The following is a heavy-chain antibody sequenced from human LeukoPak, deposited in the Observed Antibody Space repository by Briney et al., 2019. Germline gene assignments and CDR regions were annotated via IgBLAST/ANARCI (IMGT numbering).Heavy chain of an antibody. Sequence: QPGRSLRLSCAVSGFTFSNYAMHWVRQAPGKGLEWVSFISYDASNKDYAHSVKGRFNISRDNSKNTLWLQMSTLRPEDTAVYYCARSPAPTRSSWLYFDCWGQGTLVTVSS. CDR1: GFTFSNYA. V-gene: IGHV3-30-3*01. J-gene: IGHJ4*02. D-gene: IGHD6-13*01. CDR2: ISYDASNK. CDR3: ARSPAPTRSSWLYFDC.